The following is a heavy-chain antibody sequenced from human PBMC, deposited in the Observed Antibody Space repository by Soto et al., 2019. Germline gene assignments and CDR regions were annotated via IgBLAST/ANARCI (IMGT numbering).Heavy chain of an antibody. V-gene: IGHV1-69*02. Sequence: QVQLVQSGAEVKKPGSSVKVSCKASGGTFSSYTISWVRQAPGQGLEWMGRIIPILGIANYAQKFQGRGTITADKSTSTAYMELSSLRAEDTAVYYCARSIVVVPAAITPYMDVWGKGTTVTVSS. CDR2: IIPILGIA. J-gene: IGHJ6*03. D-gene: IGHD2-2*02. CDR1: GGTFSSYT. CDR3: ARSIVVVPAAITPYMDV.